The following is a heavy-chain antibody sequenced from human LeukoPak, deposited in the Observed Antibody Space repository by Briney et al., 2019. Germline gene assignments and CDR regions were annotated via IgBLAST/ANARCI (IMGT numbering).Heavy chain of an antibody. CDR3: AKDVRAIAPRYFDF. CDR1: GFTFSSYA. V-gene: IGHV3-23*01. CDR2: IRGGSGST. D-gene: IGHD6-6*01. J-gene: IGHJ4*02. Sequence: GGSLRLSCAASGFTFSSYAMSWVRQAPGKGLEWVSGIRGGSGSTYYADSVKGRFTITRENSNGTLYLQMNRLRAEDTALYYCAKDVRAIAPRYFDFWGQGTLVTVSS.